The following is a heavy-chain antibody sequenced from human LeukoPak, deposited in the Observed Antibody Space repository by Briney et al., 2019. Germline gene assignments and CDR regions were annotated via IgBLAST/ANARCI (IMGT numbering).Heavy chain of an antibody. CDR2: ISGSGGST. CDR3: AKVVYSSSFFDY. Sequence: PGGSLRLSRAASGFTFSSYAMSWVRQAPGKGLEWVSAISGSGGSTYYADSVKGRFTISRDNSKNTLYLQMNSLRAEDTAVYYCAKVVYSSSFFDYWGQGTLVTVSS. V-gene: IGHV3-23*01. D-gene: IGHD6-6*01. J-gene: IGHJ4*02. CDR1: GFTFSSYA.